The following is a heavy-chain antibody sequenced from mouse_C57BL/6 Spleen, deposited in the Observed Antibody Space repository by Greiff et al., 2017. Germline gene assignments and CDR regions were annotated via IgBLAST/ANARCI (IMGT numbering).Heavy chain of an antibody. V-gene: IGHV1-26*01. CDR1: GYTFTDYY. D-gene: IGHD2-2*01. CDR3: ARSGIYYGYDVWYFDY. J-gene: IGHJ2*01. Sequence: EVKLVESGPELVKPGASVKISCKASGYTFTDYYMNWVKQSHGKSLEWIGDINPNNGGTSYNQKFKGKATLTVDKSSSTAYMELRSLTSEDSAVYYCARSGIYYGYDVWYFDYWGQGTTLTVSS. CDR2: INPNNGGT.